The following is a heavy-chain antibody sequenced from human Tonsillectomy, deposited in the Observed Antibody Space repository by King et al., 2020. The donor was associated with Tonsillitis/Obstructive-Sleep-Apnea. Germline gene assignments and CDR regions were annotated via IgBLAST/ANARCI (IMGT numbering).Heavy chain of an antibody. CDR3: ATDLLATAMYLDV. V-gene: IGHV3-11*01. CDR1: GFTFSDYY. CDR2: ISSSGSTI. D-gene: IGHD5-18*01. Sequence: VQLVESGGGLVKPGGSLRLSCAASGFTFSDYYMSWIRQAPGKGLEWVSYISSSGSTIYYADSVKGRFTISRDNAKNSLYLQMNSQRAAATAVYYCATDLLATAMYLDVWGKGTTVTVSS. J-gene: IGHJ6*03.